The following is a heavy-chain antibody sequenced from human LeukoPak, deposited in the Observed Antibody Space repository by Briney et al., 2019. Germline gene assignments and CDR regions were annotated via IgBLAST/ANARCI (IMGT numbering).Heavy chain of an antibody. CDR3: ARDLDSSGWYGYFDY. Sequence: GGSLRLSCAASGFTFSIYAMSWVRQAPGKGLEWVSTISGSGGVTYYADSVKGRFTISRDTSKNTLYLQMNRLRAEDTAVYYCARDLDSSGWYGYFDYWGQGTLVTVSS. J-gene: IGHJ4*02. CDR2: ISGSGGVT. V-gene: IGHV3-23*01. CDR1: GFTFSIYA. D-gene: IGHD6-19*01.